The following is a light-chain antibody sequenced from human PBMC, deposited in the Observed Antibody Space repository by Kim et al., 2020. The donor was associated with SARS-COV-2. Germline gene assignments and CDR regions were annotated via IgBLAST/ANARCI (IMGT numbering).Light chain of an antibody. CDR3: EQYGRATPAWA. CDR2: GAS. J-gene: IGKJ1*01. CDR1: QSVTSTY. Sequence: EIVLAQSPGTLSLSPGERATLSCRASQSVTSTYLAWYQQKPGQAPRLLIYGASTRATGIPDRFSGSGSGTDFTLTIRGLEPEDFALYYCEQYGRATPAWAFGEGAQVDI. V-gene: IGKV3-20*01.